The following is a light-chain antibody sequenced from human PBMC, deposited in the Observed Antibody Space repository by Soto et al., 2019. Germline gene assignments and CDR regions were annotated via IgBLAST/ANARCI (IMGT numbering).Light chain of an antibody. CDR2: DAS. CDR3: QQYNSYPIT. J-gene: IGKJ5*01. V-gene: IGKV1-5*01. CDR1: QNINNY. Sequence: DIQMTQSPSSLSASVGERVTITCQASQNINNYLNWYQQKPGKAPKLLIYDASSLESGVPSRFSGSGSGTEFTLTISSLQPDDFATYYCQQYNSYPITFGQGTRLEIK.